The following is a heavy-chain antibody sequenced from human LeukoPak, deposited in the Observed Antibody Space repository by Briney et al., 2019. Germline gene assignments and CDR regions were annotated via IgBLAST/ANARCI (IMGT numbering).Heavy chain of an antibody. Sequence: GRSLRLSCAASGFTFTRYGFHWVRQAPGKGLEWEAVIWYDGSHKYYVDSVKGRFTISRDNSENTVYLEMNSLRTEDTAVYYCARDFAAAAYYFDVWGQGTQVTVSS. J-gene: IGHJ4*02. CDR2: IWYDGSHK. CDR1: GFTFTRYG. CDR3: ARDFAAAAYYFDV. D-gene: IGHD6-13*01. V-gene: IGHV3-33*01.